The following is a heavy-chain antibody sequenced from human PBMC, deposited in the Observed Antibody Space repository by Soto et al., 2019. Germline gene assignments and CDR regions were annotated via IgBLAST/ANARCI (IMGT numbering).Heavy chain of an antibody. V-gene: IGHV4-4*02. Sequence: QVQLQESGPGLVEPSGTLSLTCAVSGGSVSSTNWWSWVRQPPGKGLEWIGEIYHSGSTYYNPSLKSRVTISVDKSKHQFSLSLSSVTAADTAVYFCARDRAVSARGSFDYWGQGTLVTVSS. J-gene: IGHJ4*02. CDR3: ARDRAVSARGSFDY. CDR1: GGSVSSTNW. D-gene: IGHD6-19*01. CDR2: IYHSGST.